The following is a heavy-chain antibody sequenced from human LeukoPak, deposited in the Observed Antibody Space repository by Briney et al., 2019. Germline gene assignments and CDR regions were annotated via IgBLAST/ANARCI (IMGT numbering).Heavy chain of an antibody. CDR1: GYTFTIYA. CDR2: INTNTGNP. J-gene: IGHJ4*02. V-gene: IGHV7-4-1*02. D-gene: IGHD4-17*01. CDR3: ARDAGMTTVTTFPPFDY. Sequence: ASVTVSCKASGYTFTIYAMNWVRQAPGQGLEWMGWINTNTGNPTYAQGFTGRFVFSLDTSVSTAYLQISSLKAEDTAVYYCARDAGMTTVTTFPPFDYWGQGTLVTVSS.